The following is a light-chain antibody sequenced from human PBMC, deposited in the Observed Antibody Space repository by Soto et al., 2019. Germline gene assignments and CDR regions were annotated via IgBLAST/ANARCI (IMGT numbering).Light chain of an antibody. J-gene: IGKJ2*01. CDR2: GAS. V-gene: IGKV3-20*01. CDR3: QQYGSSPYLT. Sequence: EIVLTQSPGTLYLSPGERATLSCRASQSVSSSYLAWYQQKPGQAPRLLIYGASSRATGIPDRFSGSGSGTDFTLTISRLEPEDFAVYYCQQYGSSPYLTFGQGTKLEIK. CDR1: QSVSSSY.